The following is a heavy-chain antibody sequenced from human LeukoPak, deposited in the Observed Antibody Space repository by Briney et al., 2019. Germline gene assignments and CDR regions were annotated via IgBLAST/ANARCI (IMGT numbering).Heavy chain of an antibody. D-gene: IGHD3-22*01. CDR1: GYTFTSYG. Sequence: GASVKVSCKASGYTFTSYGISWVRQAPGQGLEWMGWISAYNGNTNYAQKLQGRVTMTTDTSTSTAYMELRSLRSDDTAVYYCARDDVRMYYYDSSGKFDYWGQGTLVTVSS. J-gene: IGHJ4*02. V-gene: IGHV1-18*01. CDR3: ARDDVRMYYYDSSGKFDY. CDR2: ISAYNGNT.